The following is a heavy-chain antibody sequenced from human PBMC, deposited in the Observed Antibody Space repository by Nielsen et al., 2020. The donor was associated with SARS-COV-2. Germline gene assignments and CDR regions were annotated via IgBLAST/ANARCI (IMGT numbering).Heavy chain of an antibody. D-gene: IGHD2-8*01. Sequence: ASVKVSCKASGYTFTSYAMNWVRQAPGQGLEWMGWINTNTGNPTYAQGFTGRFVFSLDTSVSTAYLQISSLKAEDTAVYYCARDLVLMVYAPRFKGMDVWGQGTTVTVSS. J-gene: IGHJ6*02. V-gene: IGHV7-4-1*02. CDR1: GYTFTSYA. CDR2: INTNTGNP. CDR3: ARDLVLMVYAPRFKGMDV.